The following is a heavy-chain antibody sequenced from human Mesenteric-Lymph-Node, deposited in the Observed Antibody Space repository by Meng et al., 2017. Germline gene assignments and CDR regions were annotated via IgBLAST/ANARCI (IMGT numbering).Heavy chain of an antibody. CDR2: ISWDGGST. D-gene: IGHD4-17*01. CDR1: GFTFSSYE. CDR3: ASDFGDYVH. V-gene: IGHV3-43*02. J-gene: IGHJ4*02. Sequence: GGSLRLSCAASGFTFSSYEMNWVRQAPGKGLEWVSLISWDGGSTYYADSVKGRFTISRDNSKNSLYLQMNSLRTEDTALYYCASDFGDYVHWGQGTLVTVSS.